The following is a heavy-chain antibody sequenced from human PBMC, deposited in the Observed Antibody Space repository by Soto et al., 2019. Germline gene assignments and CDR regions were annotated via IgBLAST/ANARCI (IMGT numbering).Heavy chain of an antibody. CDR2: MYSSGSV. D-gene: IGHD2-15*01. CDR1: GGSITPFK. V-gene: IGHV4-59*01. J-gene: IGHJ4*02. CDR3: AREWSAFDY. Sequence: QVQLQESGPGLVKPSETLSLTCTVSGGSITPFKWSWIRQSPGKGLEWIGYMYSSGSVNYNPSLKSRVTISMDTSKNQYSLKLISATAAETAVYYCAREWSAFDYWGQGILVTVSS.